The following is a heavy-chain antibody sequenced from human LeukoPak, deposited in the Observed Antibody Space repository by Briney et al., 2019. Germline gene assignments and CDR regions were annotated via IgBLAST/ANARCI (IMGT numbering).Heavy chain of an antibody. Sequence: ASVKVSCKASGYTFTSYGIIWVRQAPGQGLEWMGWINPNSGGTNYAQKFQGRVTMTRDTSISTAYMELSRLRSDDTAVYYCARGVHSGYDLDYWGQGTLVTVSS. CDR2: INPNSGGT. J-gene: IGHJ4*02. D-gene: IGHD5-12*01. V-gene: IGHV1-2*02. CDR1: GYTFTSYG. CDR3: ARGVHSGYDLDY.